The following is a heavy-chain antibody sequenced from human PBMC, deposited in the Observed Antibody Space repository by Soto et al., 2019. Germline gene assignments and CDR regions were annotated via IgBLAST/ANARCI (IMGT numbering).Heavy chain of an antibody. CDR2: IYYSGST. J-gene: IGHJ2*01. CDR3: ARVAVSSYKDFWYFDL. Sequence: QLQLQESGPGLVKPSETLSLTCTVSGGSISSSRYYWGWIRQPPGKGLEWIGSIYYSGSTYYNPSLKSRVTISVDTSKNQFSLKLSSVTAADTAVYYCARVAVSSYKDFWYFDLWGRGTLVTVSS. V-gene: IGHV4-39*01. D-gene: IGHD1-26*01. CDR1: GGSISSSRYY.